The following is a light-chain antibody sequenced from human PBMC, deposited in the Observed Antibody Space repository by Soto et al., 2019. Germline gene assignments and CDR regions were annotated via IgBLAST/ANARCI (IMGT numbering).Light chain of an antibody. V-gene: IGKV1-5*01. CDR2: DAS. J-gene: IGKJ1*01. CDR3: QQYNSYSGT. Sequence: DIEMTQSPSTLSSSAGERVTITCRASQSISSWLAWYQQKPGKAPKLLIYDASILESGIPSRFSGSGSGTDFTLTISSLQPDDFATYYCQQYNSYSGTFGQGTMMEIK. CDR1: QSISSW.